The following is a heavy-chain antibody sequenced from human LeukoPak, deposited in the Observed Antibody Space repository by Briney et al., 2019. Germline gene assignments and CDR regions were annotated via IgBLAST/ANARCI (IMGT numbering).Heavy chain of an antibody. CDR1: GVSISSSNSY. CDR3: ARREWWLRRTWGRPSRGWFDP. Sequence: SETLSLTCTVSGVSISSSNSYWGWIRQPPGKGLEWIGSIYYSGNTYYNASLKSQVSISIDTSKNQFSLRLTSVTAADTAVYYCARREWWLRRTWGRPSRGWFDPWGQGTLVTVSS. J-gene: IGHJ5*02. CDR2: IYYSGNT. V-gene: IGHV4-39*01. D-gene: IGHD5-12*01.